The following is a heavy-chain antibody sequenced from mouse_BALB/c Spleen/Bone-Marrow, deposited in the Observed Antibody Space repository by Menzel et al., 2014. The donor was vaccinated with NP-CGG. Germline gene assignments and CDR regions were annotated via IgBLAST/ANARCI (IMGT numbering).Heavy chain of an antibody. CDR3: ARPTIYYDYDGYAMDY. Sequence: EVMLVESGGGLVQPGGSLKLSCATSGFTFSDYYMYLVRQTPEKRLEWVAYISNGGGSTYYPDTVKGRFTISRDNAKNTLYLQMSRLKSEDTAMYYCARPTIYYDYDGYAMDYWGQGTSVTVSS. CDR1: GFTFSDYY. D-gene: IGHD2-4*01. J-gene: IGHJ4*01. V-gene: IGHV5-12*02. CDR2: ISNGGGST.